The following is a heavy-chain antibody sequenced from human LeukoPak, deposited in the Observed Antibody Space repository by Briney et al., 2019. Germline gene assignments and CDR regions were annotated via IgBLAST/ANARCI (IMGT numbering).Heavy chain of an antibody. Sequence: CGPTLVSPTQILTLTCTFSGSSLSTSPMCVSWIRQPPRQALAWLARFDRDDDKYYSTSLKTRLTISKDTPKNQVVLTMTNMDPVDTATYYRARIMVRGVTHAFDIWGQGTMVTVSS. V-gene: IGHV2-70*11. J-gene: IGHJ3*02. CDR2: FDRDDDK. CDR1: GSSLSTSPMC. D-gene: IGHD3-10*01. CDR3: ARIMVRGVTHAFDI.